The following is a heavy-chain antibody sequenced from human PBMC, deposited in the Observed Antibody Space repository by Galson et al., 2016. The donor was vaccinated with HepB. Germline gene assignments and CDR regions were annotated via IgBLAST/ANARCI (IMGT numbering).Heavy chain of an antibody. Sequence: SLRLSCAASGFTFTNYAMSWVRQAPGKGLEWVGRIKSKTDGGTIDYAAPVKGRFTISRDNAKNSVYLQMNSLRAEDTGVYYCARELVRSAFDLWGQGTMVTVSS. CDR1: GFTFTNYA. D-gene: IGHD1-26*01. V-gene: IGHV3-15*01. J-gene: IGHJ3*01. CDR2: IKSKTDGGTI. CDR3: ARELVRSAFDL.